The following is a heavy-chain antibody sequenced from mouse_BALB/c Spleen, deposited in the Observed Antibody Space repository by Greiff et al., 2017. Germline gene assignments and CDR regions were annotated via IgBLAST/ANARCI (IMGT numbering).Heavy chain of an antibody. CDR3: ARNWDGHGDYYAMDY. V-gene: IGHV2-2*02. J-gene: IGHJ4*01. D-gene: IGHD4-1*01. Sequence: VQLVESGPGLVQPSQSLSITCTVSGFSLTSYGVHWVRQSPGKGLEWLGVIWSGGSTDYNAAFISRLSISKDNSKSQVFFKMNSLQANDTAIYYCARNWDGHGDYYAMDYWGQGTSVTVSS. CDR2: IWSGGST. CDR1: GFSLTSYG.